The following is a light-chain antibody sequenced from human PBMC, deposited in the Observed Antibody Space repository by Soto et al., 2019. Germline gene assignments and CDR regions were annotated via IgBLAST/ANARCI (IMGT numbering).Light chain of an antibody. J-gene: IGKJ3*01. CDR2: GAS. CDR1: QSVSSSY. V-gene: IGKV3-20*01. Sequence: EIVLTQSPGTLSLSPGERATLSCMARQSVSSSYLAWYHQKSGQAPRLLIYGASSRATGIPDRFSGSGSGTGLALTISRLEPEDFAVYYCQRYGSSPVFTFGPGTNVAIQ. CDR3: QRYGSSPVFT.